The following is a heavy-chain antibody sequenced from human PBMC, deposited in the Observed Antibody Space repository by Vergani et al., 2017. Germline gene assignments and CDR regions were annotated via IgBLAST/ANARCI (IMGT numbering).Heavy chain of an antibody. CDR1: GFTFSNAW. CDR3: AGDYWPTYDILRGFDP. Sequence: EVQLVESGGGLVQPGGSLRLSCAASGFTFSNAWMSWVRQAPGKGLEWVSGISWNSGSIGYADSVKGRFTISRDNAKNSLYLQMNSLRAEDTAVYYCAGDYWPTYDILRGFDPWGQGTLVTVSS. D-gene: IGHD3-9*01. V-gene: IGHV3-48*04. CDR2: ISWNSGSI. J-gene: IGHJ5*02.